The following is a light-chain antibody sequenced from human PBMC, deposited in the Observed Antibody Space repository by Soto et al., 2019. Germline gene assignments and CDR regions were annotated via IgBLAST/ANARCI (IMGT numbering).Light chain of an antibody. CDR3: SSYSTSYFYF. CDR2: EVV. Sequence: QSVLTQPASVSGSPGQSITISCTGTSGDIGGYNSVSWYQQHPGKAPKLLIYEVVKRPSGVSNRFSGSKSGSTASLTISGLRDEDEADYYCSSYSTSYFYFFGSGTKVTAL. CDR1: SGDIGGYNS. V-gene: IGLV2-14*01. J-gene: IGLJ1*01.